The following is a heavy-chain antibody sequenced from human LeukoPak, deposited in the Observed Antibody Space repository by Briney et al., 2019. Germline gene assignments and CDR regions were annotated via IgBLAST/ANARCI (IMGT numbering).Heavy chain of an antibody. D-gene: IGHD3-22*01. CDR1: GGSISSYY. Sequence: SETLSLTRTVSGGSISSYYWSWIRQPAGKGLEWIGRIYTSGSTNYNPSLKCRVTMSVDTSKNQFSLKLSSVTAADTAVYYCASDSSAYYFTYFDYWGQGTLVTVSS. J-gene: IGHJ4*02. CDR2: IYTSGST. CDR3: ASDSSAYYFTYFDY. V-gene: IGHV4-4*07.